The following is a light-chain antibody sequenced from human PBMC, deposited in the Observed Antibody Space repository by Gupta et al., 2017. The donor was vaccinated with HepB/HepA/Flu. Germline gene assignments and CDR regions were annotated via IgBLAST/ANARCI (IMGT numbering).Light chain of an antibody. CDR1: QSVSSY. J-gene: IGKJ2*02. CDR3: QQRSNAHPECT. Sequence: EIVLTQSPATLSLSPGERATLSCRASQSVSSYLAWYQQQPGQAPRLLIYDASNRATGIKARLSGSGDGTDFTLTISSLEPEDFAVYYHQQRSNAHPECTFGQGTKLEIK. CDR2: DAS. V-gene: IGKV3-11*01.